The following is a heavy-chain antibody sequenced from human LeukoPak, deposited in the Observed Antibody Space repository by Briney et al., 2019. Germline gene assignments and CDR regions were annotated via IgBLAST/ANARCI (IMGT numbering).Heavy chain of an antibody. D-gene: IGHD3-22*01. CDR2: IYYSGST. CDR3: ARENTYYYDSSGDNDAFDI. V-gene: IGHV4-59*01. CDR1: GGSISSYY. J-gene: IGHJ3*02. Sequence: SETLSLTRTVSGGSISSYYWSWIRQPPGKGLEWIGYIYYSGSTNYNPSLKRRVTISVDTSKNQFSLKLSSVTAADTAVYYCARENTYYYDSSGDNDAFDIWGQGTMVTVSS.